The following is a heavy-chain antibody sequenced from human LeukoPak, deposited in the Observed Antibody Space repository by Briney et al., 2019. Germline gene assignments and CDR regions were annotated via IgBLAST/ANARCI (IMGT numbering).Heavy chain of an antibody. J-gene: IGHJ4*02. CDR1: GYTFTSHG. V-gene: IGHV1-18*01. D-gene: IGHD4-23*01. Sequence: ASVKVSCKASGYTFTSHGISWVRQAPGQGLEWMGWISAYNGDTHYPQKLQGRVIMTTDRATTTAYMELRSLRSDDTAVYYCARGGLRWKEKFDYWGQGTLVTVSS. CDR3: ARGGLRWKEKFDY. CDR2: ISAYNGDT.